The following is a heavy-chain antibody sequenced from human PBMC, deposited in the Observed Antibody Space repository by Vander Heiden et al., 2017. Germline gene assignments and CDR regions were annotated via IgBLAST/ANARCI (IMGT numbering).Heavy chain of an antibody. CDR2: MNPNSGNT. D-gene: IGHD3-22*01. CDR1: GYTFTSSD. CDR3: ALPYDSSGYCFDY. V-gene: IGHV1-8*01. J-gene: IGHJ4*02. Sequence: QVQLVQSGAEVKKPGASVKVSCKASGYTFTSSDINWVRQATGQGLEWMGWMNPNSGNTGYAQKFQGRVTMTRNTSISTAYMELSSLRSEDTAVYYCALPYDSSGYCFDYWGQGTLVTVSS.